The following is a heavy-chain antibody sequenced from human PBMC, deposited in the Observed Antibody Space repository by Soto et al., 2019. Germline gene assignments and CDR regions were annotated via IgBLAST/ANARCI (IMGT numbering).Heavy chain of an antibody. D-gene: IGHD6-13*01. J-gene: IGHJ5*02. CDR1: GDSVSSGAYY. Sequence: QVQLQESGPGLVKPSETLSLACTVSGDSVSSGAYYWTWIRQPPGKGLEGIGYIYSSGSTSYNPSLKRRVTMLFDTSKNQFSLKVRSVTPADTAVYYCARAVDSSRRAWFDPWGQGTLVTVSS. CDR3: ARAVDSSRRAWFDP. CDR2: IYSSGST. V-gene: IGHV4-61*08.